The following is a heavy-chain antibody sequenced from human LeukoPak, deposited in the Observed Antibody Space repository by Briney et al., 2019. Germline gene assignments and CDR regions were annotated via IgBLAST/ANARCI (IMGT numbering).Heavy chain of an antibody. J-gene: IGHJ6*03. D-gene: IGHD6-13*01. CDR2: ISGSGGSS. CDR1: GFTFSSYA. Sequence: HPGGSLRLSCAASGFTFSSYAMSWVRQAPGKGLKWVSAISGSGGSSYYADSVKGRFTISRDNSKNTLYLQMNSLRAEDTAVYYCAKGGAAGTFALYYYYYMDVWGKGTTVTVSS. CDR3: AKGGAAGTFALYYYYYMDV. V-gene: IGHV3-23*01.